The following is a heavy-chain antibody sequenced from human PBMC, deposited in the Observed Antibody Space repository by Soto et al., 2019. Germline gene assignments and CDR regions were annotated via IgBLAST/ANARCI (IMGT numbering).Heavy chain of an antibody. CDR1: GLPVAGSY. V-gene: IGHV3-53*01. J-gene: IGHJ6*02. CDR2: IYNDGTT. Sequence: GGSLRLSCVASGLPVAGSYMAWVRQAPGKGLEWASVIYNDGTTYYSQSVEGRFTISRDTSKNTLYLQTDRLRDEDTAVYYCVRPLPSGQTHARDVWGQGTTVTVSS. D-gene: IGHD3-10*01. CDR3: VRPLPSGQTHARDV.